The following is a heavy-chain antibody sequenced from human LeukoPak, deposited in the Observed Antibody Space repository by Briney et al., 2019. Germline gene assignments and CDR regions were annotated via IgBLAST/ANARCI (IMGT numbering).Heavy chain of an antibody. CDR3: AREDRYCFSTSCYYYYMDV. CDR1: GFTFSSYS. J-gene: IGHJ6*03. CDR2: ITGNGGST. V-gene: IGHV3-64*01. D-gene: IGHD2-2*01. Sequence: PGGSLRLSCAASGFTFSSYSMNWVRQAPGKGLEYVSAITGNGGSTYYANSVKGRFTISRDNSKNTLYLQMGSLRAEDMAVYYCAREDRYCFSTSCYYYYMDVWGKGTTVTVSS.